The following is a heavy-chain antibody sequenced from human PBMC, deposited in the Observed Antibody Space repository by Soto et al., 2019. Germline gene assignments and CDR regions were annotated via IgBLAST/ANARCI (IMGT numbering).Heavy chain of an antibody. CDR1: GFTFSSYG. V-gene: IGHV3-33*01. CDR3: ARGGNDYGDGDAFDI. CDR2: IWYDGSNK. Sequence: QVQLVESGGVVVQPGRSLRLSCAASGFTFSSYGMHWVRQAAGKGLEWVAVIWYDGSNKYYADSVKGRFTISRHNYQNTPYLQMNSLRAEDKAVYYCARGGNDYGDGDAFDIWGQGTMVTVSS. D-gene: IGHD4-17*01. J-gene: IGHJ3*02.